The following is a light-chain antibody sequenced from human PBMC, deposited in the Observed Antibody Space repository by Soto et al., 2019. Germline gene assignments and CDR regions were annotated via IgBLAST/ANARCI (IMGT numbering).Light chain of an antibody. Sequence: DNLIKQSPSSMSASVGDRDTITCRASQGISKYLAWYQQKPGKVPKLLIYAASTLQSGVPSRFSGSGSGTDFTLTISSLQPEDVATYYCQKYHSAPLTFGGGTKVEIK. CDR3: QKYHSAPLT. V-gene: IGKV1-27*01. CDR1: QGISKY. CDR2: AAS. J-gene: IGKJ4*01.